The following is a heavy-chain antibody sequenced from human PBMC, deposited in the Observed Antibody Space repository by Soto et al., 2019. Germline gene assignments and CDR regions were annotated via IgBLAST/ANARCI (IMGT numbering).Heavy chain of an antibody. J-gene: IGHJ6*02. CDR2: ISPYNDDT. Sequence: ASVKVSCKASGYTFSSYGISWVRQAPGQGLEWLGWISPYNDDTNYAQKIQGRVTMTTDTSTRTAYMDLRSLRSDDTAVYYCARGGYYDSSGSRNDHYYGMDVWG. V-gene: IGHV1-18*01. CDR3: ARGGYYDSSGSRNDHYYGMDV. D-gene: IGHD3-22*01. CDR1: GYTFSSYG.